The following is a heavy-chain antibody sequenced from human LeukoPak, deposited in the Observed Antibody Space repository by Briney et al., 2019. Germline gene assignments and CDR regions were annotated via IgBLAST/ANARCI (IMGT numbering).Heavy chain of an antibody. CDR1: GGSISSYY. CDR2: IYYSGST. J-gene: IGHJ4*02. V-gene: IGHV4-59*08. Sequence: SETLSLTCTVSGGSISSYYWSWIRQPPGKGLEWIGYIYYSGSTNYNPSLKSRVTISVDTSKNQFSLKLSSVTAADTAVYYCARHFPFSSSSTEQSVPIDYWGQGTLVTVSS. CDR3: ARHFPFSSSSTEQSVPIDY. D-gene: IGHD6-6*01.